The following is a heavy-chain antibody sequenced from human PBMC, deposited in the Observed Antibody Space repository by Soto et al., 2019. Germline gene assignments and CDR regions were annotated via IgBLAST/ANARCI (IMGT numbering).Heavy chain of an antibody. CDR3: DRDPGGPSPRWDV. CDR1: GGSISSGDYS. Sequence: SETLSLTCSVSGGSISSGDYSWSWIRQPPGKGLEWIGYMYGAGLTYYNPSLKSRVTISVDKSKNQFSLNLSSVTAADTALYYCDRDPGGPSPRWDVWGQGTTVTVSS. CDR2: MYGAGLT. D-gene: IGHD3-10*01. J-gene: IGHJ6*02. V-gene: IGHV4-30-2*01.